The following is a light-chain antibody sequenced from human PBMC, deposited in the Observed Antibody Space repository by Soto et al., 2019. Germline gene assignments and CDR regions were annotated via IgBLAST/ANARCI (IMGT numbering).Light chain of an antibody. CDR1: QVFFYSSNNKNY. Sequence: DIVMTRSPDSLAVSLGEMSTVNFNSSQVFFYSSNNKNYLAWYQQKPGQPPKVLIYWASTRESGVPDRLSGSGSGTDFTLTISSLQAEDVAVYYCQQYYSTPITFGQGTRLEIK. CDR3: QQYYSTPIT. J-gene: IGKJ5*01. V-gene: IGKV4-1*01. CDR2: WAS.